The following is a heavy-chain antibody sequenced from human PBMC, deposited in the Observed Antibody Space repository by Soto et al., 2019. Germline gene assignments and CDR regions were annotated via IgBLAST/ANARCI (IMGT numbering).Heavy chain of an antibody. CDR1: GVSFSGYY. D-gene: IGHD6-19*01. V-gene: IGHV4-34*01. CDR2: INHSGST. CDR3: ARVSGWYPLYYYGMDV. J-gene: IGHJ6*02. Sequence: QVQLQQWGAGLLKPSETLSLTCAVYGVSFSGYYWSWIRQPPGKGREWIGEINHSGSTNYNPSLKSRVTISVDTSKNQFSRKLSSVTAADTAVYYCARVSGWYPLYYYGMDVWGQGTTVTVSS.